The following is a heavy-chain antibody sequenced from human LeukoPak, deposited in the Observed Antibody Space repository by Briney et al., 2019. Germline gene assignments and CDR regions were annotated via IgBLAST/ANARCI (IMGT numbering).Heavy chain of an antibody. CDR3: AKASAGSGRALYYYGMDV. Sequence: GGSLRLSCAASGFPFSSYAMTWVRQAPGKGLEWVSAISCSGGSTYYADSVRGRFTICRDNSKNTLYLQMNSLRAEDTAVYYCAKASAGSGRALYYYGMDVWGKGTTVTASS. CDR1: GFPFSSYA. D-gene: IGHD3-10*01. J-gene: IGHJ6*04. V-gene: IGHV3-23*01. CDR2: ISCSGGST.